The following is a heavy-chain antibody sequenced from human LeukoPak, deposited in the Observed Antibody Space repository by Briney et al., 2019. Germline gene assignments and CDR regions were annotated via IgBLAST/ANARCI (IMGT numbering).Heavy chain of an antibody. CDR1: GFTFSNYN. Sequence: GASVKASCKASGFTFSNYNINWVRQATGQGLEWMGRMTPNSVHTDFAQKFQGRVTITRSFSKNTAYMELSSLRSEDTAVYYCARSLTDEVGAFDIWGQGTMVTVSS. CDR2: MTPNSVHT. J-gene: IGHJ3*02. V-gene: IGHV1-8*03. CDR3: ARSLTDEVGAFDI.